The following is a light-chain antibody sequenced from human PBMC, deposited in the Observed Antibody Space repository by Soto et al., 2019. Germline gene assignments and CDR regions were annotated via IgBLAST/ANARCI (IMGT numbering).Light chain of an antibody. CDR3: HQYDNWFPFT. J-gene: IGKJ5*01. Sequence: EVVLTQSPATLSVSPGERATLSCRASQSVGSNLGWYQQRPGQPPRLLIYGASTRATGIPARFSGSGSVTEFTLTISSLQSQDSAFYYCHQYDNWFPFTFGQGTRLEIK. V-gene: IGKV3-15*01. CDR2: GAS. CDR1: QSVGSN.